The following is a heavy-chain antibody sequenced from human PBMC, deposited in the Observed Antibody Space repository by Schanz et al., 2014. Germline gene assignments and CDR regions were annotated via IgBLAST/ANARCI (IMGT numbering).Heavy chain of an antibody. J-gene: IGHJ5*02. Sequence: EVQLVESGGGLVKPGGSLRLSCAASGFTFNNFNMNLVRQAPGKGLEWVSSISSSGSSIYYADSVKGRFTISRDNANNSLFLRMNSLRAEDTAVYYCASDYNYFETEAPWGQGTLVTVSS. CDR1: GFTFNNFN. CDR2: ISSSGSSI. V-gene: IGHV3-21*06. D-gene: IGHD3-16*01. CDR3: ASDYNYFETEAP.